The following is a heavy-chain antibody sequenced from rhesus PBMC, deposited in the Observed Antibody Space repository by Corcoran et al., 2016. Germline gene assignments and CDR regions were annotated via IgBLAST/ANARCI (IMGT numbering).Heavy chain of an antibody. D-gene: IGHD3-28*01. Sequence: VQLQESGPGLVQPSETLSLTGAVSGGSFSSYWWSWIRPPPGKGLEWIGEINGNGVSTHYHPPLKSLVTLAKDASNTQFSRKLSSVTAADSAVYYCAIFNDVDQSGYSYWYFDIWGPGTPITISS. CDR2: INGNGVST. V-gene: IGHV4-80*01. CDR3: AIFNDVDQSGYSYWYFDI. CDR1: GGSFSSYW. J-gene: IGHJ2*01.